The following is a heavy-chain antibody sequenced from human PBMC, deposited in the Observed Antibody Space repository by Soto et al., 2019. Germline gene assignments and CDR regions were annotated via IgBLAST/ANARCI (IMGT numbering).Heavy chain of an antibody. V-gene: IGHV1-2*02. CDR3: ARAVNYDYVWGSYRRYYFDY. D-gene: IGHD3-16*02. Sequence: WASVKVSCKASGYTFTGYYMHWVRQAPGQGLEWMGWINPNSGGTNYAQKFQGRVTMTRDTSISTAYMELSRLRSDDTAVYYCARAVNYDYVWGSYRRYYFDYWGQGTLVTVSS. J-gene: IGHJ4*02. CDR2: INPNSGGT. CDR1: GYTFTGYY.